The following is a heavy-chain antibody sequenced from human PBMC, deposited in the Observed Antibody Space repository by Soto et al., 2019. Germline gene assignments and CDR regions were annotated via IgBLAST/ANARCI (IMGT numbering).Heavy chain of an antibody. CDR1: GYPFTSPG. Sequence: DSGKISNTASGYPFTSPGFSWERQAPGQGLEWMGWISAYSGDTNYAQNLHGRVTMTTDTSTSTAYMELRSLRPDDTAVYYCARDRPISGCDFVEDYYY. V-gene: IGHV1-18*04. CDR2: ISAYSGDT. CDR3: ARDRPISGCDFVEDYYY. J-gene: IGHJ6*01. D-gene: IGHD5-12*01.